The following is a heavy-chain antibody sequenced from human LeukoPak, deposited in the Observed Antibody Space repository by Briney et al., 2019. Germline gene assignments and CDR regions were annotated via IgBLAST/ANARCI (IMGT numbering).Heavy chain of an antibody. J-gene: IGHJ4*02. D-gene: IGHD4-11*01. V-gene: IGHV3-30*18. CDR1: GFTFSSYG. CDR2: ISYDGSNK. Sequence: GGSLRLSCAASGFTFSSYGMHWVRQAPGKGLEWVAVISYDGSNKYYADSVKGRFTVSRDNSKNTLYLQMNSLRAEDTAVYYCAKSPSQATVTTVYRYWGQGTLVTVSS. CDR3: AKSPSQATVTTVYRY.